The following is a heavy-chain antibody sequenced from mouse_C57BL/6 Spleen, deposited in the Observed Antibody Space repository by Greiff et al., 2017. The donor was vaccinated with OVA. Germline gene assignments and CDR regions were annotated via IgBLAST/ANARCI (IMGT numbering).Heavy chain of an antibody. V-gene: IGHV7-4*01. CDR1: GFTFTDYY. D-gene: IGHD2-2*01. CDR3: VKGYYGYDLRY. J-gene: IGHJ2*01. CDR2: IRNKANGYTT. Sequence: AASGFTFTDYYMSWVRQPPGKAPEWLALIRNKANGYTTEYTASVKGRFTISRDNSQNILYLQMNTLRAEDSATYYCVKGYYGYDLRYWGQGTTLTVSS.